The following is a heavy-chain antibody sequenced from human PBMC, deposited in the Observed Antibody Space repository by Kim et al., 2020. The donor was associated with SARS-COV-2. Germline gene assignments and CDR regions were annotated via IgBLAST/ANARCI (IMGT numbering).Heavy chain of an antibody. J-gene: IGHJ3*02. V-gene: IGHV5-51*01. Sequence: GESLKISCEASGYKFTNFWVGWVRQMPGKGLEWMGVIYPGDSDTIYSPSFRGQVTISADSSTRTDYLQWRSLRASDTALYYCERAPSGTSYPDAFDIWGQ. CDR2: IYPGDSDT. CDR1: GYKFTNFW. D-gene: IGHD1-26*01. CDR3: ERAPSGTSYPDAFDI.